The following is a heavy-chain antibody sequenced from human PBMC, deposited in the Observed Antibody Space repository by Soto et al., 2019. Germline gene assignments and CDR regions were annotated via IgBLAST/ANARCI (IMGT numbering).Heavy chain of an antibody. CDR2: IYYSGST. J-gene: IGHJ4*02. D-gene: IGHD3-22*01. CDR3: ARDPDDSSGYYYFDY. CDR1: GGSISSGDYY. V-gene: IGHV4-30-4*01. Sequence: PSETLSLTCTVSGGSISSGDYYWSWIRQPPGKGLEWIGYIYYSGSTYYNPSLKSRVTISVDTSKNQFSLKLSSVTAADTAVYYCARDPDDSSGYYYFDYWGQGTLVTVSS.